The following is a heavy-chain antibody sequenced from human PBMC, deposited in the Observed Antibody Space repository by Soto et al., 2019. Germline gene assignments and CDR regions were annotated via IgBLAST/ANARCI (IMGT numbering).Heavy chain of an antibody. V-gene: IGHV1-2*04. J-gene: IGHJ6*03. Sequence: VKVSCKASGYTFTGYYMHWVRQAPGQGLEWMGWINPNSGGTNYAQKFQGWVTMTRDTSISTAYMELSRLRSDDTAVYYCARVTPDDYYMDVWGKGTTVTVSS. CDR3: ARVTPDDYYMDV. CDR2: INPNSGGT. CDR1: GYTFTGYY.